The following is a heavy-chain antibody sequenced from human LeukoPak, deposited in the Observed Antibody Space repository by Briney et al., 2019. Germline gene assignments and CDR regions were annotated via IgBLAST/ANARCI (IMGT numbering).Heavy chain of an antibody. Sequence: PGGSLRLSCAASGFTVSNNYMSWVRQAPGKGLEWVSVIYSGGSTYYADSVKGRFTISRDNSKNKLYLQMNSLRAEDTAVYYCARDRAYGNGYFDYWGQGTLVTVSS. CDR1: GFTVSNNY. D-gene: IGHD4-23*01. J-gene: IGHJ4*02. V-gene: IGHV3-66*01. CDR3: ARDRAYGNGYFDY. CDR2: IYSGGST.